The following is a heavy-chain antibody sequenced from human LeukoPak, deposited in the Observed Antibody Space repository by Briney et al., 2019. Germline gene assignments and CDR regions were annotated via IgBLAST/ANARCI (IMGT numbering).Heavy chain of an antibody. Sequence: PSETLSLTCTVSGASISSYYWSWSRQPPGKGLEWIGYISYSGSPNYNPSLKSRVTISADTSKNQFSLNLSSVTAADTAVYYCARVGHIVAAGTYDWWGQGTLVTVSS. CDR1: GASISSYY. CDR2: ISYSGSP. CDR3: ARVGHIVAAGTYDW. V-gene: IGHV4-59*08. D-gene: IGHD6-13*01. J-gene: IGHJ4*02.